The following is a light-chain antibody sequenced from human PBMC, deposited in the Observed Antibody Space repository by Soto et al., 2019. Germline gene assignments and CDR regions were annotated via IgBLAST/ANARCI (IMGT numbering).Light chain of an antibody. CDR3: CSYAGSSTWV. Sequence: QSALTQPASVSGSPGQSITISCTGTSSDVGSYNLVSWYQQHPGKAPKVMIYEGSKRPSGVSNRFSGSKSGNTASLTISGLQAEDEAYYYCCSYAGSSTWVFGGGTKLTVL. CDR1: SSDVGSYNL. J-gene: IGLJ3*02. CDR2: EGS. V-gene: IGLV2-23*01.